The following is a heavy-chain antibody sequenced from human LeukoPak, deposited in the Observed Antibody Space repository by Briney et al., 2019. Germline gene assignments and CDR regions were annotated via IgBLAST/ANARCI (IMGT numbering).Heavy chain of an antibody. CDR1: GCTFSSYW. V-gene: IGHV3-74*01. CDR3: ARTKLQQRVGVLLWCGQGAGFDY. CDR2: INSDGSST. D-gene: IGHD3-10*01. J-gene: IGHJ4*02. Sequence: SAGSLRLSCAASGCTFSSYWLHWGRHAPGKGLVWVSRINSDGSSTSYADSVKSRVTVSRTNPQNTLYLQMDSLRAEDTAVYYCARTKLQQRVGVLLWCGQGAGFDYWGQRTLVTVSS.